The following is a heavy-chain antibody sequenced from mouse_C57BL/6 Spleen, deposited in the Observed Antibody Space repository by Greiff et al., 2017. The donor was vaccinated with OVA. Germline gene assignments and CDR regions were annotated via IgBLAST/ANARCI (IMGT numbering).Heavy chain of an antibody. CDR2: IDPENGDT. CDR3: TSYYAGNY. Sequence: VQLQQSGAELVRPGASVKLSCTASGFNIKDDYMHWVKQRPEQGLEWIGWIDPENGDTEYASKFQGKATITADTSSNTAYLQLSSLTSEDTAVYYCTSYYAGNYWGQGTTLTVSS. D-gene: IGHD2-10*01. J-gene: IGHJ2*01. V-gene: IGHV14-4*01. CDR1: GFNIKDDY.